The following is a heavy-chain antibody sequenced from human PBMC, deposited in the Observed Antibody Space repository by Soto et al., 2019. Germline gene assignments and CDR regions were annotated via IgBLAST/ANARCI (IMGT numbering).Heavy chain of an antibody. CDR1: GFIFSGHS. D-gene: IGHD1-26*01. Sequence: PGGSLRLSCAGSGFIFSGHSMNWVRQAPGKGLEWVSSISTTSTYIYYADSVKGRFTVSRDNAKNSLYLQMTGLRPEDTAMYYCARDGIVGTTDFFDYWGQGTLVTVSS. V-gene: IGHV3-21*01. CDR2: ISTTSTYI. CDR3: ARDGIVGTTDFFDY. J-gene: IGHJ4*02.